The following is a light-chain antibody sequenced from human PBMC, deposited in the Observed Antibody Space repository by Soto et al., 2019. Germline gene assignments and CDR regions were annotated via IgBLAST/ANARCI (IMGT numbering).Light chain of an antibody. V-gene: IGKV3-15*01. CDR3: QQYNNWPFS. CDR1: QSVSSGY. CDR2: GAS. Sequence: TQSPGALSLTPAERATLSCRASQSVSSGYLAWYQQKPCQAPRFLIYGASTRATGIPARFSGSGSATEFTLTISSLQSEDSAVYFCQQYNNWPFSFGQGTRLEI. J-gene: IGKJ5*01.